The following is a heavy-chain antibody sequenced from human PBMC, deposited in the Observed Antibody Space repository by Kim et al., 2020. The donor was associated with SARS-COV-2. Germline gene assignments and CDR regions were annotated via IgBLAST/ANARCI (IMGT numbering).Heavy chain of an antibody. Sequence: YNPSLKSRVTISVDTSKNQFSLKLSSVTAADTAVYYCARQYDSSGSPFGYWGQGTLVTVSS. CDR3: ARQYDSSGSPFGY. D-gene: IGHD3-22*01. J-gene: IGHJ4*02. V-gene: IGHV4-30-2*04.